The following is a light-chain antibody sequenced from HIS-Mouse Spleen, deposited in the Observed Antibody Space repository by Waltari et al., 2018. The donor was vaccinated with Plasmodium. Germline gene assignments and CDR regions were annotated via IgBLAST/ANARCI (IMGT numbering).Light chain of an antibody. CDR1: SSNIGTNY. CDR2: EVS. CDR3: SSYAGSNNWV. V-gene: IGLV2-8*01. J-gene: IGLJ3*02. Sequence: QSVLTQPPSVSAAPGQKVTIPCSGSSSNIGTNYLSWYQQLPGTAPKLMIYEVSKRPSGVPDRFSGSKSGNTASLTVSGLQAEDEADYYCSSYAGSNNWVFGGGTKLTVL.